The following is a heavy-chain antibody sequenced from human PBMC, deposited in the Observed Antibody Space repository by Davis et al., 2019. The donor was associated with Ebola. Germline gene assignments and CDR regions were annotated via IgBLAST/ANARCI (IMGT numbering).Heavy chain of an antibody. CDR2: INPNSGGT. V-gene: IGHV1-2*04. CDR1: GYTFSGFY. Sequence: AASVKVSCKASGYTFSGFYIHWARQAPGQRLEWMGWINPNSGGTNYAQKFQGWVTMTRDTSISTAYMELSRLRSDDTAVYYCARAPRWYYDSSGYFDYWGQGTLVTVSS. J-gene: IGHJ4*02. CDR3: ARAPRWYYDSSGYFDY. D-gene: IGHD3-22*01.